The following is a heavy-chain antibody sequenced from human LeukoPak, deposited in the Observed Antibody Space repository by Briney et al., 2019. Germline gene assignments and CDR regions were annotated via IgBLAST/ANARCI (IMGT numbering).Heavy chain of an antibody. D-gene: IGHD2-8*02. CDR2: INSDGGTT. CDR3: ARGTGGHLDH. J-gene: IGHJ4*02. CDR1: GFTFRSYW. Sequence: GGSLRLSCAASGFTFRSYWMHWVRQAPGKGLVWVSRINSDGGTTNHADSVKGRFTISRDNAKNTLYLQMDSLRAEDTAVYYCARGTGGHLDHWGQGTLVTVSS. V-gene: IGHV3-74*01.